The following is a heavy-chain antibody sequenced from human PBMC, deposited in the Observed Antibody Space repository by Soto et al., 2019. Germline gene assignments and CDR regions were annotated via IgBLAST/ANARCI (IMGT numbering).Heavy chain of an antibody. J-gene: IGHJ4*02. CDR1: GFTFSSYG. Sequence: QVQLVESGGGVVQAGRSLRLSCAASGFTFSSYGMHWVRQAPGKGLEWVAVISYDGSNKYYAESVKGRFTISRDNSKNTLYLQMNSLRAEDTAVYYCATKLCGSCSGCDGFDYWGQGTLVTVSS. V-gene: IGHV3-30*03. D-gene: IGHD6-25*01. CDR3: ATKLCGSCSGCDGFDY. CDR2: ISYDGSNK.